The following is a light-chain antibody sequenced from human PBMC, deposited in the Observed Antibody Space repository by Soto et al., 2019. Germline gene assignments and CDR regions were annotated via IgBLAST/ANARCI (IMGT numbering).Light chain of an antibody. CDR3: QQYCSSRYT. Sequence: EIVLTQSPGPLSLSPGERATLSCRASQSVSSSYLAWYQQKPGQAPRLLIYGASSRATGIADRFSGSGSGTDFTLTISRLEPEDVAVYYCQQYCSSRYTFGQGTKLEIK. V-gene: IGKV3-20*01. CDR2: GAS. CDR1: QSVSSSY. J-gene: IGKJ2*01.